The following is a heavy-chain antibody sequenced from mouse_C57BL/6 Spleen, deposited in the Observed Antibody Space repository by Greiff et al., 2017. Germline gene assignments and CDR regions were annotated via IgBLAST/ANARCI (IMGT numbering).Heavy chain of an antibody. Sequence: EVHLVESGPGLVKPSQSLSLTCSVTGYSITSGYYWNWIRQFPGNKLEWMGYISYDGSNNYNPSLKNRISITRDTSKNQFFLKLNSVTTEDTATYYCARGGYGSSLDYWGQGTTLTVSS. D-gene: IGHD1-1*01. V-gene: IGHV3-6*01. CDR3: ARGGYGSSLDY. J-gene: IGHJ2*01. CDR2: ISYDGSN. CDR1: GYSITSGYY.